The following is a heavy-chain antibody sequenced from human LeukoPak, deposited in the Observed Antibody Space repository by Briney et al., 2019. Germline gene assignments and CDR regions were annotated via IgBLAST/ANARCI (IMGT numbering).Heavy chain of an antibody. CDR2: IYYSGST. D-gene: IGHD3-22*01. Sequence: SETLSHTCIVSGGSISSHYWSWIRQPPGKGLEYIGYIYYSGSTDYNPSLKSRVTISLDTSKNQFSLNLTSVTAADTAVYYCARRSGVLDSRDSRYYFDHWGQGTLVTVSS. CDR1: GGSISSHY. V-gene: IGHV4-59*11. CDR3: ARRSGVLDSRDSRYYFDH. J-gene: IGHJ4*02.